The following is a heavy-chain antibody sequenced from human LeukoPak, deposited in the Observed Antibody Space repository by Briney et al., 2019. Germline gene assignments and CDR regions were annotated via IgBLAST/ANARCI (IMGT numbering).Heavy chain of an antibody. CDR1: GFTFSSYG. D-gene: IGHD3-9*01. Sequence: ESGGSLRLSCAASGFTFSSYGMSWVRQAPGKGLEWVSGISLDGATTYYAGSVEGRFTISRDNSKNTLYLQMNSLRADDTAVYYCVKDHGWLLYSWGQGTLVTVSS. V-gene: IGHV3-23*01. J-gene: IGHJ4*02. CDR2: ISLDGATT. CDR3: VKDHGWLLYS.